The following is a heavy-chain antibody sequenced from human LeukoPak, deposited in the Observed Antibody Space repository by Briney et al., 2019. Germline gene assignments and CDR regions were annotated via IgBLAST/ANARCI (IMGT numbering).Heavy chain of an antibody. D-gene: IGHD3-10*01. V-gene: IGHV3-7*01. CDR1: GFIFSDYW. CDR3: ATRESSMARSH. J-gene: IGHJ4*02. CDR2: INEDGSVQ. Sequence: PGGSLRLSCAASGFIFSDYWMNWVRQVPGKGLQWVANINEDGSVQDYVASVRGRFFISRDNAKNSPYLQMNSLRVEDAAIYYCATRESSMARSHWGQGTLVTVSS.